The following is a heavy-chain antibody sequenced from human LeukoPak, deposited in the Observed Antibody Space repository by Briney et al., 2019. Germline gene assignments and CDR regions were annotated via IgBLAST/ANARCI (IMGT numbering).Heavy chain of an antibody. CDR1: GGSISSGGYY. CDR2: IYYSGST. D-gene: IGHD3-22*01. V-gene: IGHV4-31*03. Sequence: SQTLSLTCTVSGGSISSGGYYWSWIRQHPGKGLEWIGYIYYSGSTYYNPSLKSRVTISVDTSKNQFSLKLSSVTAADTAVYYCARVSTMIGALDYWGQGTLVTVSS. J-gene: IGHJ4*02. CDR3: ARVSTMIGALDY.